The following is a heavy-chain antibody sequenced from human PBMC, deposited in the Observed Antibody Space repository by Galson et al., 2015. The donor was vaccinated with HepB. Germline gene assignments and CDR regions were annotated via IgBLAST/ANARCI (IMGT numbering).Heavy chain of an antibody. D-gene: IGHD2-15*01. J-gene: IGHJ4*02. CDR3: ARPYCSGGSCHRTGYYFDY. Sequence: KVSCKASGYTFTSYWNGWVRQMPGKGLEWMGIIYPGDSDTRYSPSFQGQVTISADKSISTAYLQWSSLKASDTAMYYCARPYCSGGSCHRTGYYFDYWGQGTLVTVSS. CDR1: GYTFTSYW. CDR2: IYPGDSDT. V-gene: IGHV5-51*01.